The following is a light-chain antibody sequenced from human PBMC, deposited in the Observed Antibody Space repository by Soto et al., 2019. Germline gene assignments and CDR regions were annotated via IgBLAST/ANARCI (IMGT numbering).Light chain of an antibody. Sequence: EIVLTQSPATLSLSPGERATLSCRASQSVSSYLAWYQQKPGQAPRLLIYDASNRATGIPARFSGSGSGTDFTLTISSLEPEDFAVYYCQQRRNWPPAFGQGNKVEIK. V-gene: IGKV3-11*01. CDR1: QSVSSY. CDR3: QQRRNWPPA. J-gene: IGKJ1*01. CDR2: DAS.